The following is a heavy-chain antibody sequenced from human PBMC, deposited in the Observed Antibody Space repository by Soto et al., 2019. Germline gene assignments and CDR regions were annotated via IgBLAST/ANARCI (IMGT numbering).Heavy chain of an antibody. V-gene: IGHV3-23*01. D-gene: IGHD5-18*01. J-gene: IGHJ4*02. CDR1: GFTFSSYA. CDR3: AHTKGYSYGVWYFDY. CDR2: ISGSGGST. Sequence: GGSLRLSCAASGFTFSSYAMSWVRQAPGKGLEWVSAISGSGGSTYYADSVKGRFTISRDNSKNTLYLQMNSLRAEDTAVYYCAHTKGYSYGVWYFDYWGQGHLVTVSS.